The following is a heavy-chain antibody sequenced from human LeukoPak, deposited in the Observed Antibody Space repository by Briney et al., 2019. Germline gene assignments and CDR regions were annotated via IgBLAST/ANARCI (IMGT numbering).Heavy chain of an antibody. CDR3: ARASYDTPFDY. D-gene: IGHD3-22*01. V-gene: IGHV4-61*02. CDR1: GGSISSGSYY. CDR2: IYTSGST. J-gene: IGHJ4*02. Sequence: SETLSLTCTVSGGSISSGSYYWRWIRQPAGKGLEWIGRIYTSGSTNYNPSLKSRVTISVDTSKNQFSLKLSSVTAADTAVYYCARASYDTPFDYWGQGTLVTVSS.